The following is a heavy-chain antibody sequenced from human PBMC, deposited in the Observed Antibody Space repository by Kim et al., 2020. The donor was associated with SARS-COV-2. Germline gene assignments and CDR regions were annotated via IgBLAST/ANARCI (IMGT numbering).Heavy chain of an antibody. D-gene: IGHD3-10*01. Sequence: GGSLRLSCAASGFTFSSYGMHWVRQAPGKGLEWVAVIWYDGSNKYYADSVKGRFTISRDNSKNTLYLQMNSLRAEDTAVYYCAKVHYYGSGSYPPGDVWGQGTTVTVSS. CDR2: IWYDGSNK. CDR3: AKVHYYGSGSYPPGDV. V-gene: IGHV3-33*06. J-gene: IGHJ6*02. CDR1: GFTFSSYG.